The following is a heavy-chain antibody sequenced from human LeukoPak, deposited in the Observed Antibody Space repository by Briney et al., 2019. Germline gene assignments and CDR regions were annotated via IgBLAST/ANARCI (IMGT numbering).Heavy chain of an antibody. D-gene: IGHD2-21*01. CDR2: ISGSDGST. Sequence: GGSLRLSCAASEFTFNTYAMSWVRQAPGKGLEWVSAISGSDGSTWYADSVRGRFTISRDTSKNTVFLQMNSLRADDTAVYYCAKDRAYPNDVFDIWGQGTTVTISS. CDR3: AKDRAYPNDVFDI. CDR1: EFTFNTYA. V-gene: IGHV3-23*01. J-gene: IGHJ3*02.